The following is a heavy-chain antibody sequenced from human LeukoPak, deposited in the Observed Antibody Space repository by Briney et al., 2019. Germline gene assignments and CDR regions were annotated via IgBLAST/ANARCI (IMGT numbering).Heavy chain of an antibody. V-gene: IGHV3-7*03. CDR2: IKLDGSEK. D-gene: IGHD3-3*01. CDR1: GFTFGKYW. CDR3: ARDQYDTWSRRGNFDS. Sequence: GESLRLSCVASGFTFGKYWMSWVRQAPGKGLEWVANIKLDGSEKNYVDSVKGRFTISRDNTKNSLYLQMNSLRAEDTAVFYCARDQYDTWSRRGNFDSWGQGTLVIVSS. J-gene: IGHJ4*02.